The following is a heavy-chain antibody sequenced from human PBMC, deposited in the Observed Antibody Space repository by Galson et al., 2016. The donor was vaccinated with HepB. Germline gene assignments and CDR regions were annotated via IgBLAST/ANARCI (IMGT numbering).Heavy chain of an antibody. CDR2: XXSDGSXX. CDR3: XXSSGSGVDY. CDR1: GXXFSXXX. J-gene: IGHJ4*02. D-gene: IGHD3-10*01. Sequence: SLXXXCAASGXXFSXXXMHXXXQAXXKGLXXVSXXXSDGSXXSYAXSVKGRXTISRDNAKKTLSLXXXSLRVEDTAVYYXXXSSGSGVDYWGQGXXVT. V-gene: IGHV3-74*01.